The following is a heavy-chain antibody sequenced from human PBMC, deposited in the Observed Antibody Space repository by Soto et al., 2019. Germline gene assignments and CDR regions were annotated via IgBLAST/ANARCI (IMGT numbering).Heavy chain of an antibody. V-gene: IGHV1-69*01. CDR2: LIPIFGTT. J-gene: IGHJ6*01. CDR3: ASLPSFYYGSGDGMDV. CDR1: GGTFRSNA. Sequence: QVQLVQSGTEVKKPGSSVKVSCKASGGTFRSNAISWVRQAPGQGLEWMGGLIPIFGTTNYAQKFQGRVTITGDESASRAYMELRSLRSDDTAVYYRASLPSFYYGSGDGMDVWGQGTKVTVSS. D-gene: IGHD3-10*01.